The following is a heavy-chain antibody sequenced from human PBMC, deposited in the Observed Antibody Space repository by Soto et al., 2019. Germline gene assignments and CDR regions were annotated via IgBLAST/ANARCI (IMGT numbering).Heavy chain of an antibody. CDR2: MNPNSGNT. CDR3: AASIAVAGSETYYFDY. Sequence: ASVKVSCKASGYTFTSYDINWVRQATGQGLEWMGWMNPNSGNTGYAQKFQGRVTMTRNTSISTAYMELSSLRSEDTAVYYCAASIAVAGSETYYFDYWGQGTLVTVSS. D-gene: IGHD6-19*01. J-gene: IGHJ4*02. CDR1: GYTFTSYD. V-gene: IGHV1-8*01.